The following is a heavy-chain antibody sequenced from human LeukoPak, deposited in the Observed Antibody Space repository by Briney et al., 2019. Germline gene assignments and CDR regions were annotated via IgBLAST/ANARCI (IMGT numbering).Heavy chain of an antibody. CDR2: ISYDGSNK. CDR1: GFTFSSYA. D-gene: IGHD5-12*01. V-gene: IGHV3-30-3*01. Sequence: GGSLRLSCAASGFTFSSYAMHWVRQAPGKGLEWVAVISYDGSNKYYADSVKGRFTISRDNSKNTVHLQMDSLGAEDTAVYYCAKDSRAYSGYEALKSNGMDVWGQGTTVTVSS. CDR3: AKDSRAYSGYEALKSNGMDV. J-gene: IGHJ6*02.